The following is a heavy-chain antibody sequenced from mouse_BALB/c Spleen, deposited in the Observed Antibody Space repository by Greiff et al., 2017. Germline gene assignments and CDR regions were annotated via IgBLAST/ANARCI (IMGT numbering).Heavy chain of an antibody. CDR2: IYPVSGET. Sequence: VQLKQSGAELASPGASVSLSCKASGYTFTDHIMNWVQKRPGQGLEWIGRIYPVSGETNYNQKFMSKATFSDDRSSRAVYMVLNSLTSEDTAVYYCASTGTLGWIAYWGQGTLVTVSA. J-gene: IGHJ3*01. D-gene: IGHD4-1*01. CDR1: GYTFTDHI. CDR3: ASTGTLGWIAY. V-gene: IGHV1-11*01.